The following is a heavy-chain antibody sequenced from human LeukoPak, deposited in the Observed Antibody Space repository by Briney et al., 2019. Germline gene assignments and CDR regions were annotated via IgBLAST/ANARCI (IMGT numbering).Heavy chain of an antibody. Sequence: SETLSLTCTVSGSSISSFYWSWIRQPPGKGLEWIGSISYSGNIYYNPSLKSRVTISVDTSKNQFSLKLSSVTAADTAVYYCARQRRLELPDYWGQGTLVTVSS. V-gene: IGHV4-59*05. CDR3: ARQRRLELPDY. CDR1: GSSISSFY. J-gene: IGHJ4*02. CDR2: ISYSGNI. D-gene: IGHD3-16*01.